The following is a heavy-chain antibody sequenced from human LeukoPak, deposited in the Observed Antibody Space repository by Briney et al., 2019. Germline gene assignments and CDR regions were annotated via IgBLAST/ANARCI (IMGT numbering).Heavy chain of an antibody. CDR1: GFTFSSYA. Sequence: GGSLRLSCAASGFTFSSYAMHWVRQAPGKGLEYVSAISSNGGSTYYANSVKGRFTISRDNAKNSLYLQMNSLRAEDTGVYYCAREGVVGATANHYDYWGQGSLVTVSS. CDR2: ISSNGGST. J-gene: IGHJ4*02. D-gene: IGHD1-26*01. V-gene: IGHV3-64*01. CDR3: AREGVVGATANHYDY.